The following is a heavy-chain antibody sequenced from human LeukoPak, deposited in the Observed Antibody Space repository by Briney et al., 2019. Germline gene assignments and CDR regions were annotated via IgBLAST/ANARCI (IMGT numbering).Heavy chain of an antibody. D-gene: IGHD3-9*01. V-gene: IGHV3-23*01. CDR2: ITAGGDST. Sequence: GGSLRLSCAASGFTFSSYAMNWVRQAPGKGLEWVSSITAGGDSTYYADSVKGRFTISRDNSKNTLYLQMNSLRSEDTAVYYCARSHTYYDILTTNNWFDPWGQGTLVTVSS. CDR3: ARSHTYYDILTTNNWFDP. CDR1: GFTFSSYA. J-gene: IGHJ5*02.